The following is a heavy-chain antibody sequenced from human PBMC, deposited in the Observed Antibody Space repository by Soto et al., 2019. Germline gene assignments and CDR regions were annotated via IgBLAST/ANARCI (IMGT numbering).Heavy chain of an antibody. Sequence: TSETLSLTCTVSGGSISSSSYYWGWIRQPPGKGLEWIGSIYYSGSTYYNPSLKSRVTISVDTSKNQFSLKLSSVTAADTAVYYCARHGTLLIDYWGQGNLVTVSS. CDR2: IYYSGST. V-gene: IGHV4-39*01. CDR1: GGSISSSSYY. D-gene: IGHD1-26*01. CDR3: ARHGTLLIDY. J-gene: IGHJ4*02.